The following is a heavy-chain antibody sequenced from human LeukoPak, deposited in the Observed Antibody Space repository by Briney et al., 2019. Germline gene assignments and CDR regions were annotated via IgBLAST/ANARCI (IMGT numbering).Heavy chain of an antibody. CDR3: ARDPLITYYYHSSGKHADWFDP. J-gene: IGHJ5*02. CDR1: GFTFSSYS. V-gene: IGHV3-48*04. CDR2: ISSSSSTI. D-gene: IGHD3-22*01. Sequence: GGSLRLSCAASGFTFSSYSKNWVRQAPGKGLEWVSYISSSSSTIYYADSVKGRFTISRDNAKNSLYLQMNSLRAEDTAVYYCARDPLITYYYHSSGKHADWFDPWGQGTLVTVSS.